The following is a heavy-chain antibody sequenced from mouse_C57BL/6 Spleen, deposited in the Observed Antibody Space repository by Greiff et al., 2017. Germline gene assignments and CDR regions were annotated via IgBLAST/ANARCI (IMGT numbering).Heavy chain of an antibody. CDR3: ARDRYYGSSGFAY. V-gene: IGHV1-80*01. D-gene: IGHD1-1*01. J-gene: IGHJ3*01. Sequence: VQVVESGAELVKPGASVKISCKASGYAFSSYWMNWVKQRPGKGLEWIGQIYPGDGDTNYNGKFKGKATLTADKSSSTAYMQLSSLTSEDSAVYFCARDRYYGSSGFAYWGQGTLVTVSA. CDR1: GYAFSSYW. CDR2: IYPGDGDT.